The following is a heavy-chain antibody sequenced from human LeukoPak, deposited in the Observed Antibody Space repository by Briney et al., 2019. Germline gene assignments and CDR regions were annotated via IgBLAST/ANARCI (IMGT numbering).Heavy chain of an antibody. CDR1: GYTFTSYY. CDR2: INPSGGST. Sequence: ASVKVSCKASGYTFTSYYMHWVRQAPGQGLEWMGIINPSGGSTSYAQKFQGRVTMTRDTSTSTVYMELSSLRSEDTAVYYCARGKITFGGVIARYYYYGMDVWGQGTTVTVSS. CDR3: ARGKITFGGVIARYYYYGMDV. D-gene: IGHD3-16*02. J-gene: IGHJ6*02. V-gene: IGHV1-46*01.